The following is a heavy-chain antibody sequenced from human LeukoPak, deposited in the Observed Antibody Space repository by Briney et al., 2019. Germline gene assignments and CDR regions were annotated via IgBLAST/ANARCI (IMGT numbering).Heavy chain of an antibody. J-gene: IGHJ4*02. CDR2: ISGSGETT. D-gene: IGHD3-22*01. Sequence: GGSLRLSCAASGFTFSSYGMTWLRQTPAKGLEWVSAISGSGETTYYSDSVKGRFTISRDNSENTLFLQMNSLRVEDAAMYYCAKTHGYFDQWGQGTLVAVSS. V-gene: IGHV3-23*01. CDR1: GFTFSSYG. CDR3: AKTHGYFDQ.